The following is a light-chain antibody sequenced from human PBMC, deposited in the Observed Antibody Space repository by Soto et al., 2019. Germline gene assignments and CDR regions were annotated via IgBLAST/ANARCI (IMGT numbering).Light chain of an antibody. J-gene: IGKJ1*01. CDR3: QQYGSSPIT. Sequence: EGVLTQSPGTLSLSPGERATLSCRASQSVSSSYLAWYQQKSGLAPRLLIYGASSRATGIPDRFSGSGSGTDFTLTISRLEPEDFAVYYCQQYGSSPITFGQGTKVDIK. CDR1: QSVSSSY. V-gene: IGKV3-20*01. CDR2: GAS.